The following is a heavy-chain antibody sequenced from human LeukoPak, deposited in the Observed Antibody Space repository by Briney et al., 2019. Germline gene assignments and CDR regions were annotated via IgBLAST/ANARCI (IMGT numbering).Heavy chain of an antibody. CDR2: ISSSSSTI. J-gene: IGHJ6*03. CDR3: ARDVFHLIMQGPGSGRGFEPMDV. D-gene: IGHD3-10*01. V-gene: IGHV3-48*01. Sequence: GGSLRLSCAASGFTFSSYSMNWVRQAPGKGLEWVSYISSSSSTIYYADSVKGRFTISRDNAKNSLYLQMNSLRAEDTAVYYCARDVFHLIMQGPGSGRGFEPMDVWGKGTTVTVSS. CDR1: GFTFSSYS.